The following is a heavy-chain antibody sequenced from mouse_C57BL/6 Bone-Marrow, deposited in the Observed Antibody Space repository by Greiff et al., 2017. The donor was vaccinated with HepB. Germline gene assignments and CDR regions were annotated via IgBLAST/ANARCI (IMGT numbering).Heavy chain of an antibody. CDR1: GYTFTSYW. CDR3: ARGGDTTYFDY. Sequence: QVQLQQPGAELVKPGASVKVSCKASGYTFTSYWMHWVKQRPGQGLEWIGMIHPNSSSTNYNEKFKSKATLTVDKSSSTAYMQPSSLTSEDSAVYYCARGGDTTYFDYWGQGTTLTVSS. D-gene: IGHD2-12*01. V-gene: IGHV1-64*01. CDR2: IHPNSSST. J-gene: IGHJ2*01.